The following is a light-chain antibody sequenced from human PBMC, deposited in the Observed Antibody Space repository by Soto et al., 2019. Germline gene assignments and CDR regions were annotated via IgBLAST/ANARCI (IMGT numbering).Light chain of an antibody. CDR3: ATRDDSLSGPV. J-gene: IGLJ2*01. Sequence: QSVVTQPPSASGTPGQRVTISCSGSGSNIGSNYVYWYQQLPGTAPKLLIYRNNQRPSGVPDRFSGSKSGTSASLAISGLRSEDEADYYCATRDDSLSGPVFGGGTKLTVL. CDR1: GSNIGSNY. V-gene: IGLV1-47*01. CDR2: RNN.